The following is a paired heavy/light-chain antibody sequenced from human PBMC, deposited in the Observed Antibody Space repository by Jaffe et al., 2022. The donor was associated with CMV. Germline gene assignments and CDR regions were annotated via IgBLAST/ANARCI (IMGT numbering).Heavy chain of an antibody. D-gene: IGHD5-18*01. V-gene: IGHV1-18*01. CDR3: AREGHGYSFFDS. J-gene: IGHJ4*02. Sequence: QLVQSGAEVKKPGASVILSCKASGYTFIKYGIAWVRQAPGQGPQWMGLIYPDSGRTNYAERLQGRVTMTTDTSTGTVYMELRSLRSDDTAVYYCAREGHGYSFFDSWGQGALVSVSS. CDR2: IYPDSGRT. CDR1: GYTFIKYG.
Light chain of an antibody. V-gene: IGKV4-1*01. J-gene: IGKJ5*01. CDR1: QGVLYDSDNKNY. Sequence: DIVMTQSPESLTVSLGERATINCKSSQGVLYDSDNKNYLAWYQQKPGQPPKLLIYWASTRESGVPDRFSGSGSGTDFTLTISSLQAEDVAVYYCQQYYSSPITFGQGTRLEIK. CDR3: QQYYSSPIT. CDR2: WAS.